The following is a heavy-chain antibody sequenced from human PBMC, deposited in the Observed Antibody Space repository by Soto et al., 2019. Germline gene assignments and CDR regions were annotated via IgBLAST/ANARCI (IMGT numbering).Heavy chain of an antibody. D-gene: IGHD4-4*01. CDR2: ISASGSPI. CDR3: AKLRRNGYSFDN. J-gene: IGHJ4*01. V-gene: IGHV3-48*03. Sequence: PVGSLRLSCKASGFSFSYSEMNWVRQAPGQGLEWLSYISASGSPIYYADSVKGRFTISRDNAKNSLYLQMNSLRAGDTAVYYCAKLRRNGYSFDNWGQGTLVTVSS. CDR1: GFSFSYSE.